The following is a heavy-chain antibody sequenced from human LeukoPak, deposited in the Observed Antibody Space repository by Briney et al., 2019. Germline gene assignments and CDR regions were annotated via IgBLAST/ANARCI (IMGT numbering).Heavy chain of an antibody. J-gene: IGHJ4*02. CDR2: IKQDGSEK. D-gene: IGHD5-12*01. CDR1: GFTLSSYA. V-gene: IGHV3-7*01. Sequence: GGSLRLSCAASGFTLSSYAMSWVRQAPGKGLEWVANIKQDGSEKYYADSVKGRFTISRDNAKNSLYLQMNSLRAEDTAVYNCAREWNGYDYVGEDYWGQGTLVTVSS. CDR3: AREWNGYDYVGEDY.